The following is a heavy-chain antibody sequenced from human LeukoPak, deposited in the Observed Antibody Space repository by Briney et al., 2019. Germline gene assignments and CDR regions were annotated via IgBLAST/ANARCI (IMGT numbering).Heavy chain of an antibody. CDR3: ARGRGARRGTYYYGSGSYSKIFDY. D-gene: IGHD3-10*01. CDR1: GGSISSSSYY. J-gene: IGHJ4*02. Sequence: SETLSLTCTVSGGSISSSSYYWGWIRQPPGKGREWIGSIYYSGSTYYNPSLKSRVTISVDTSKNQFSLKLSSVTAADTAVYYCARGRGARRGTYYYGSGSYSKIFDYWGQGTLVTVSS. CDR2: IYYSGST. V-gene: IGHV4-39*07.